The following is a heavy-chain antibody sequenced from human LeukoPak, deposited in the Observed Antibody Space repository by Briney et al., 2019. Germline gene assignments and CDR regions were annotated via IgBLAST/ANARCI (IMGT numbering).Heavy chain of an antibody. D-gene: IGHD6-19*01. CDR1: GGSISSYY. Sequence: SETLSLTCTVSGGSISSYYWSWIRQPPGKGLEWIGYIYYSGSTNYNPSLKSRVTISVDTSKNQFSLKLSSVTAADTAVYYYARGRSSGWYPASAFDIWGQGTMVTVSS. J-gene: IGHJ3*02. CDR2: IYYSGST. V-gene: IGHV4-59*01. CDR3: ARGRSSGWYPASAFDI.